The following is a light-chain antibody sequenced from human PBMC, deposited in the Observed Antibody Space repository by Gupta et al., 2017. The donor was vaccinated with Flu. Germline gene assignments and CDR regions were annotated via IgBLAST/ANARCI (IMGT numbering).Light chain of an antibody. CDR3: MQSVQLPPV. CDR2: EAS. CDR1: DRRRHNNGKTH. V-gene: IGKV2D-29*01. J-gene: IGKJ2*01. Sequence: VTPGKPASISCNSSDRRRHNNGKTHLSWFVQRPGQPPQLLIFEASKRISGVPNRFSGSGSGTDFTLNISRGEADDFGIYYCMQSVQLPPVFGQGTNLEIK.